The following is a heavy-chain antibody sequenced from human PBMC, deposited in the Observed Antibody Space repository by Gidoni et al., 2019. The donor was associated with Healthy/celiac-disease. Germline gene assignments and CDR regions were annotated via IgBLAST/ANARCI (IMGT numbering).Heavy chain of an antibody. V-gene: IGHV3-15*01. J-gene: IGHJ4*02. CDR3: TTFSVYYYDSSGYYPVDY. CDR2: IKSKTDGGTT. Sequence: EVQLVESGGGLVKPGGSLRLSWEGSGFNFSNAWMSGVRQAPGKGLDLVGRIKSKTDGGTTDYAAPVKGRFTISRDDSKNTLYLQMNSLKTEDTAVYYCTTFSVYYYDSSGYYPVDYWCQGTLVTVSS. CDR1: GFNFSNAW. D-gene: IGHD3-22*01.